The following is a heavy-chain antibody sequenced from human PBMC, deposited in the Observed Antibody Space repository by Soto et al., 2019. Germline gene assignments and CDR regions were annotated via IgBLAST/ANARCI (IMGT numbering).Heavy chain of an antibody. D-gene: IGHD3-10*01. CDR2: IYYSGST. V-gene: IGHV4-39*01. CDR3: ARLRGYGSWTLHYPYYYTDV. Sequence: SETLALTCAVSGGSISSNSYYWGWIRQPPGKGLEWIGSIYYSGSTYYNPSLKSRVTISVDTSKNQFSLKLSSVTAADTAVYYCARLRGYGSWTLHYPYYYTDV. CDR1: GGSISSNSYY. J-gene: IGHJ6*03.